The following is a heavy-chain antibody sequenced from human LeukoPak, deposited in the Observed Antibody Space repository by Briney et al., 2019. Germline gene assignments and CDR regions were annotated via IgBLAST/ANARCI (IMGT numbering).Heavy chain of an antibody. Sequence: GGSLRLSCAASGFSVNTNYMSWVRQAPGKGLEWVSVIYSGGSTYYADAVKGRFTISRDNSKNTLYLQMNSLRAEDTALYYSAVLYSGTYYGVSDWGQGTLVTVSS. D-gene: IGHD1-26*01. V-gene: IGHV3-53*01. J-gene: IGHJ4*02. CDR2: IYSGGST. CDR3: AVLYSGTYYGVSD. CDR1: GFSVNTNY.